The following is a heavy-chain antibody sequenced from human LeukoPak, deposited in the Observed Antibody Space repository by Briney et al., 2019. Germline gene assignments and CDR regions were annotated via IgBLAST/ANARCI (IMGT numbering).Heavy chain of an antibody. J-gene: IGHJ4*02. D-gene: IGHD3-10*01. CDR2: IYYSGST. Sequence: SETLSLTCTVSGGSISSSSYYWGWVRQPPGKGLEWIGSIYYSGSTYYNPSLKSRVTISGDTSKNQFSLKLSSVTAADTAVYYCARLLLLWFGESDYWGQGTVVTVSS. CDR1: GGSISSSSYY. CDR3: ARLLLLWFGESDY. V-gene: IGHV4-39*01.